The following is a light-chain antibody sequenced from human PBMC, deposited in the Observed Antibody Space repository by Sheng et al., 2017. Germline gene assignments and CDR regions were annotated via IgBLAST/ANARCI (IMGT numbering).Light chain of an antibody. CDR2: AAS. CDR3: QQSYSTPYT. V-gene: IGKV1-NL1*01. Sequence: DIQLTQSPSFLSASVGDRVTITCRASQGINNYLAWYQQKPGKAPKLLLYAASTLNSGVPSKFSGRGSGTDYTLTISSLQPEDFATYYCQQSYSTPYTFGQGTKLEIK. J-gene: IGKJ2*01. CDR1: QGINNY.